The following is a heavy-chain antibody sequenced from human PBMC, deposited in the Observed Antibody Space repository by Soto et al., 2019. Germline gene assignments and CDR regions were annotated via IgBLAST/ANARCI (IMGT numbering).Heavy chain of an antibody. CDR1: GFIFSTYA. CDR3: AHPRGYGVFDAVDI. CDR2: ISSSGGTT. J-gene: IGHJ3*02. Sequence: GGSLRLSCAASGFIFSTYAMNWVRQAPGEGLEWVSAISSSGGTTFYAESVRGRFTISRDNSVNTLFLQMSSLRTEDTAVYYCAHPRGYGVFDAVDIWGQGTMVTVSS. V-gene: IGHV3-23*01. D-gene: IGHD4-17*01.